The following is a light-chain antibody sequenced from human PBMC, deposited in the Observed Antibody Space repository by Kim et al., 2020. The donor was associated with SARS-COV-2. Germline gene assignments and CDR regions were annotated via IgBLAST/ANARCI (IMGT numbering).Light chain of an antibody. CDR1: QSVTHY. V-gene: IGKV3-11*01. J-gene: IGKJ1*01. Sequence: SLSPGERATRSCRASQSVTHYLAWYQQKRGQAPRLLIYDASNRATGIPARFSGSGSGTDFTLTISSLEPEDFAVYYCQQRSSWPWTFGQGTKVEI. CDR2: DAS. CDR3: QQRSSWPWT.